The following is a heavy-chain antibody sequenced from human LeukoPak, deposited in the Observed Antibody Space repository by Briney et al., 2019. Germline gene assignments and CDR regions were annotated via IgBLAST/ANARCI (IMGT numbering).Heavy chain of an antibody. CDR1: GGTFSSYA. Sequence: ASVKVSCKASGGTFSSYAISWVRQAPGQGLEWVGGIIPIFGTANYAQKFQGRVTITTDESTSTAYMELSSLRSEDTAVYYCARGSDYDFWSGYAHLDYWGQGTLVTVSS. CDR3: ARGSDYDFWSGYAHLDY. J-gene: IGHJ4*02. D-gene: IGHD3-3*01. CDR2: IIPIFGTA. V-gene: IGHV1-69*05.